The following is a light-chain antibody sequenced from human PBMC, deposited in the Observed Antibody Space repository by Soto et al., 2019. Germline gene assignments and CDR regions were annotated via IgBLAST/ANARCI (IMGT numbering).Light chain of an antibody. CDR3: CSYGGTYTYV. CDR2: DVN. J-gene: IGLJ1*01. Sequence: QSVLTQPRSVSGSPGQSVTVSCTGTSSDVGGSNYVSWYQQHPGKVPKLIIFDVNKRPSGVPARFSGSKSGNTASLTISGLQAEDEADYYCCSYGGTYTYVFGTGTKVTV. CDR1: SSDVGGSNY. V-gene: IGLV2-11*01.